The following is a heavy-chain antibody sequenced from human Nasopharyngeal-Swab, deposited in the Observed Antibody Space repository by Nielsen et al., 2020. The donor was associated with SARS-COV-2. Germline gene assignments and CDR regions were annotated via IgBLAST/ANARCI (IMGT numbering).Heavy chain of an antibody. CDR1: GDTFTNSA. V-gene: IGHV1-69*10. D-gene: IGHD5-12*01. J-gene: IGHJ5*02. Sequence: SVKVSCKTSGDTFTNSAISWVRQAPGQGLEWMGGIVPALGLPNYAQKFRGRVTISADRSTTTSYLELSSLRSEDTAIYYCAREGEYGAYDAPDPWGQGTLVTVSS. CDR2: IVPALGLP. CDR3: AREGEYGAYDAPDP.